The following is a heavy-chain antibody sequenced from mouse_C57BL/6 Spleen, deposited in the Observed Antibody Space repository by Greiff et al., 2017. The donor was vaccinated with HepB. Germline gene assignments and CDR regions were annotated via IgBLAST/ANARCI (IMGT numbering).Heavy chain of an antibody. J-gene: IGHJ2*01. Sequence: VQLQQSGPELVKPGASVKISCKASGYSFTGYYMNWVKQSPEKSLEWIGEINPSTGGTTYNQKFKAKATLTVDKSSSTAYMQLKSLTSEDSAVYYCARSRIYYYGSRDFDYWGQGTTLTVSS. V-gene: IGHV1-42*01. D-gene: IGHD1-1*01. CDR3: ARSRIYYYGSRDFDY. CDR2: INPSTGGT. CDR1: GYSFTGYY.